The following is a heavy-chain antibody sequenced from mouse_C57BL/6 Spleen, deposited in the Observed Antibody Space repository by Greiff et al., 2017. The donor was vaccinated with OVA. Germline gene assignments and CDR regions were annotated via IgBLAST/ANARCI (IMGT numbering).Heavy chain of an antibody. V-gene: IGHV1-39*01. D-gene: IGHD1-1*01. CDR2: INPNYGTT. CDR1: GYSFTDYN. J-gene: IGHJ3*01. Sequence: EVHLVESGPELVKPGASVKISCKASGYSFTDYNMNWVKQSNGQSLEWIGVINPNYGTTSYNQKFKGKATLTVDQSSSTAYMQLNSLTSEDSAVYYGAGDYYGSSSAWFAYWGQGTLVTVSA. CDR3: AGDYYGSSSAWFAY.